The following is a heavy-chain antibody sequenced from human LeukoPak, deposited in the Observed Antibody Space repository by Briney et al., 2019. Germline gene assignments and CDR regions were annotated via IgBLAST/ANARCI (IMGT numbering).Heavy chain of an antibody. J-gene: IGHJ4*02. CDR2: IYHSGST. V-gene: IGHV4-38-2*02. CDR3: ASWLILPLDY. D-gene: IGHD3-22*01. CDR1: GYSISGGYY. Sequence: SETLSLTCTVSGYSISGGYYWGWIRQPPGKGLEWIGSIYHSGSTYYNPSLKSRVTISVDTSKNQFSMKLSSVTAADTAVYYCASWLILPLDYWGQGTLVTVSS.